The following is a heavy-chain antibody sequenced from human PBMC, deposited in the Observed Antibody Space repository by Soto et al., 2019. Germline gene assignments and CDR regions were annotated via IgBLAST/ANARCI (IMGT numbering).Heavy chain of an antibody. Sequence: SLKVSCKASGGTFSSYDISWVRQAPGQGLEWMGGIIPIFGTANYAQKFQGRVTITADESTSTAYMELSSLRSEDTAVYYWARELVLMLPPYSYYYGMDVWGQGTTGTVSS. CDR3: ARELVLMLPPYSYYYGMDV. V-gene: IGHV1-69*13. D-gene: IGHD2-8*01. J-gene: IGHJ6*02. CDR2: IIPIFGTA. CDR1: GGTFSSYD.